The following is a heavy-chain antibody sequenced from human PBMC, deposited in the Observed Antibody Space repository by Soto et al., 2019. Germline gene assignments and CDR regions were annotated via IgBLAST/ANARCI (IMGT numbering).Heavy chain of an antibody. Sequence: RLSCAASSLNFSVYYMSWIRQAPGQGLEWVSYISSSSSYTNYADSVKGRFTISRDNAKNSLYLQMNSLRAEDTAVYYCARRIVVVPAAIRGRFPDYWGQGTLVPVSS. J-gene: IGHJ4*02. V-gene: IGHV3-11*06. D-gene: IGHD2-2*01. CDR2: ISSSSSYT. CDR1: SLNFSVYY. CDR3: ARRIVVVPAAIRGRFPDY.